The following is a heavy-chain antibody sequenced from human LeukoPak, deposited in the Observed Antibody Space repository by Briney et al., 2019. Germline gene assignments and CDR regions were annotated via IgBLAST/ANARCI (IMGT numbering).Heavy chain of an antibody. CDR1: GFTFSNYD. D-gene: IGHD6-19*01. CDR2: ISATTIYT. CDR3: ARGVAVAIFYFDY. V-gene: IGHV3-21*01. J-gene: IGHJ4*02. Sequence: GGSLRLSCTASGFTFSNYDMTWVRQAPGKGLEWVSSISATTIYTFSADSVRGRFTISRDNVENSLYLQMNSLRAEDTAVYYCARGVAVAIFYFDYWGQGTLVTVSS.